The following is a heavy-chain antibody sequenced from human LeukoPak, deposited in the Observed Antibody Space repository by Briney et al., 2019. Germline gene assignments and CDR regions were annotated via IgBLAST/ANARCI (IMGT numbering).Heavy chain of an antibody. CDR1: GFSLRGYA. J-gene: IGHJ3*02. Sequence: GGSLRLSYAAPGFSLRGYAMSWVRQSPGTGLEWVSGISASGTRTYYAASVEGRFTISRDNSKNTLSLQMNSLRAEDTAIYYCARDPNGDYVGGFEMWGQGTMVSVSS. CDR3: ARDPNGDYVGGFEM. CDR2: ISASGTRT. D-gene: IGHD4-17*01. V-gene: IGHV3-23*01.